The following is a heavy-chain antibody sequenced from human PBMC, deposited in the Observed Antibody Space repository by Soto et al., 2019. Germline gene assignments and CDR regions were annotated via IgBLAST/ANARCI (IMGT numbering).Heavy chain of an antibody. CDR1: GGSISSSSYY. Sequence: QLQLQESGPGLVKPSETLSLTCTVSGGSISSSSYYWGWIRQPPGKGLEWIGSIYYSGSTYYNPSLKSRVTISVDTSKNQFSLKLSSVTAADTAVYYCARHVRTRGLDYWGQGTLVTVSS. CDR2: IYYSGST. D-gene: IGHD2-2*01. V-gene: IGHV4-39*01. CDR3: ARHVRTRGLDY. J-gene: IGHJ4*02.